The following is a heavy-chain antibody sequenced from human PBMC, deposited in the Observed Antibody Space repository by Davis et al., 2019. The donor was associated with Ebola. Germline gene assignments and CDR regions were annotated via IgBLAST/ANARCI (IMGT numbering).Heavy chain of an antibody. CDR1: GFTFSNYW. V-gene: IGHV3-7*01. CDR2: IKEDGSQK. Sequence: GESLKISCAASGFTFSNYWMTWVRQAPGKGLEWVAHIKEDGSQKYCVDSVRGRFTISRDNDKSSLSLQMNSLRVEDTAVYYCVRDAGWQRLDNWGQGTLVTVSS. CDR3: VRDAGWQRLDN. J-gene: IGHJ4*02. D-gene: IGHD4-23*01.